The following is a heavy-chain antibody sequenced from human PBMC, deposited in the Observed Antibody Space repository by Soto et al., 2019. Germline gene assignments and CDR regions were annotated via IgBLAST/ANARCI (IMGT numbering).Heavy chain of an antibody. V-gene: IGHV6-1*01. CDR1: GDSVSSNSAA. J-gene: IGHJ6*02. CDR2: TYYRSKWYN. Sequence: QSQTLSLTCAISGDSVSSNSAAWNWIRQSPSRGLEWLGRTYYRSKWYNDYAVSVKSRITINPDTSKNQFSLQLNSVTPEDTAVYYCAREGPPNIVVVVAATRYGMDVWGQGTTVTVSS. CDR3: AREGPPNIVVVVAATRYGMDV. D-gene: IGHD2-15*01.